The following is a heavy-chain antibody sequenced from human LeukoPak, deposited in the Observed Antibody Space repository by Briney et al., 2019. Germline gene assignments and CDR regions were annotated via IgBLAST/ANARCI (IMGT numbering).Heavy chain of an antibody. V-gene: IGHV4-34*01. Sequence: SETLSLTCAVYGGSFSGYYWSWIRQPPGKGLEWIGEINHSGSTNYNPSLKSRVTISVDTSKNQFSLKLSSVTAADTAVYYCARVVLRYFDWLRGPRRWFDPWGQGTLVTVSS. CDR2: INHSGST. J-gene: IGHJ5*02. D-gene: IGHD3-9*01. CDR3: ARVVLRYFDWLRGPRRWFDP. CDR1: GGSFSGYY.